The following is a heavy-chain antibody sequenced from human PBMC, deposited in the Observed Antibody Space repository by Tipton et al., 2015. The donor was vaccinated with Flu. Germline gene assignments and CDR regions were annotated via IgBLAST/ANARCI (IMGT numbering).Heavy chain of an antibody. CDR2: IHYSRGT. CDR3: AAEASGGSYFAY. Sequence: LRLSCTVSGGSITSSVYYWGWIRQPPGKGLEWIGSIHYSRGTYYNPPHTSRASIVADTPSGRFTLRLASVTEADTAVYYCAAEASGGSYFAYWGQGILVTVSS. J-gene: IGHJ4*02. CDR1: GGSITSSVYY. D-gene: IGHD2-15*01. V-gene: IGHV4-39*06.